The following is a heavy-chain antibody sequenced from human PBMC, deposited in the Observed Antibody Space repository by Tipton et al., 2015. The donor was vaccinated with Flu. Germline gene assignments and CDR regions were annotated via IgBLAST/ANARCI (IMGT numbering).Heavy chain of an antibody. CDR2: IYYSGTT. D-gene: IGHD1-1*01. CDR1: GDSISTTIYY. J-gene: IGHJ6*02. Sequence: LRFSCTVSGDSISTTIYYWGWVRQPPGKGLEWIGSIYYSGTTYYNPSLKSRVTISIDSSKNEFSLTLASLTAADTAVYYCARDLWNDRRAYYYYGVDVWGQGTTVTVSS. CDR3: ARDLWNDRRAYYYYGVDV. V-gene: IGHV4-39*07.